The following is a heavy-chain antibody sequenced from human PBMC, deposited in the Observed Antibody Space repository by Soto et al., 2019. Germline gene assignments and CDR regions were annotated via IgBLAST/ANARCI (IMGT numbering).Heavy chain of an antibody. V-gene: IGHV3-74*01. J-gene: IGHJ3*01. CDR1: GFTFSSYW. CDR3: AREGLDTAGFFDV. CDR2: IEGDGSST. Sequence: GGSLRLSCAASGFTFSSYWMHWVRQAPGKGLEWVPRIEGDGSSTTSADSVKGRFTVSRDDARNTLYLQMSSLRADDTAIYYCAREGLDTAGFFDVWGQGTMVTVSS. D-gene: IGHD6-13*01.